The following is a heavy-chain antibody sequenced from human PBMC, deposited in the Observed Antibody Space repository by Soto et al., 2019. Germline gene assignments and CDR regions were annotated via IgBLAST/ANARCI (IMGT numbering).Heavy chain of an antibody. V-gene: IGHV4-4*02. D-gene: IGHD6-13*01. J-gene: IGHJ4*02. CDR3: ARIAAAGTNCDS. CDR1: RGSISSSNW. CDR2: IYHSGST. Sequence: QVQLQESGPGLVKTSGTLSLTGAVSRGSISSSNWWRWVRQPPGKGLQWIGDIYHSGSTNYNPYLKSRVTISVDKSKHQCALKLSSVTAADTAVYYCARIAAAGTNCDSWRKGSLVTVSS.